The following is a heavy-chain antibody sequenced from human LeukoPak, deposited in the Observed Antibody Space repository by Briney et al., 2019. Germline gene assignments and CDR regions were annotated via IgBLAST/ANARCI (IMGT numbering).Heavy chain of an antibody. Sequence: GASVKVSCKASGYTFTSYDINWVRQATGQGLEWMGWMNPNSGNTGYAQKFQGRVTMTRNTSISTAYMELSSLRSEDTAVYYRARGRGDYGDYAIDFDYWGQGTLVTVSS. D-gene: IGHD4-17*01. V-gene: IGHV1-8*01. CDR2: MNPNSGNT. CDR3: ARGRGDYGDYAIDFDY. J-gene: IGHJ4*02. CDR1: GYTFTSYD.